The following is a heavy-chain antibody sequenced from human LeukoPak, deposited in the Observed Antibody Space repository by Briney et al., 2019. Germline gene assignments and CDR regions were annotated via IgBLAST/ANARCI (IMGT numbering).Heavy chain of an antibody. D-gene: IGHD1-26*01. CDR2: IKKDGSEK. CDR1: GFTFNTYW. V-gene: IGHV3-7*01. CDR3: ARVALKRSTSYYYYYMDV. Sequence: TGGSLRLSCAASGFTFNTYWMTWVRQAPGKGLEWVANIKKDGSEKYYVDSVKGRFTISRDNAKDLLYLQMNSLRAEDTAVYYCARVALKRSTSYYYYYMDVWGKGTTVTVSS. J-gene: IGHJ6*03.